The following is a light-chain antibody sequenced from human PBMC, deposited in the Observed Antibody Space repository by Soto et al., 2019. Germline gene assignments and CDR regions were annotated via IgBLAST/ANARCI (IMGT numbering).Light chain of an antibody. CDR2: DAS. CDR3: QQDHSYSPHT. Sequence: DIQMTQSPSTLSASVGDRVTITCRASQNIYRWLAWYQQKPGKAPKLLIYDASTLQGGVPSRFGGSVSGTEFTLAITSLQPDDFATYYCQQDHSYSPHTFGQGTNLESK. J-gene: IGKJ2*01. CDR1: QNIYRW. V-gene: IGKV1-5*01.